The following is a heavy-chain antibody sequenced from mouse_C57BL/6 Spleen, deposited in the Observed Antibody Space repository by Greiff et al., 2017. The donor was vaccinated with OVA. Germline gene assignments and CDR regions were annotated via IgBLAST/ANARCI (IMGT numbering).Heavy chain of an antibody. CDR3: ARSRDYDGVDY. J-gene: IGHJ2*01. Sequence: QVQLKQPGAELVKPGASVKMSCKASGYTFTSYWITWVKQRPGQGLEWIGDIYPGSGSTNYNEKFKSKATLTVDTSSSTAYMQLSSLTSEDSAVYYCARSRDYDGVDYWGQGTTLTVSS. CDR2: IYPGSGST. D-gene: IGHD2-4*01. V-gene: IGHV1-55*01. CDR1: GYTFTSYW.